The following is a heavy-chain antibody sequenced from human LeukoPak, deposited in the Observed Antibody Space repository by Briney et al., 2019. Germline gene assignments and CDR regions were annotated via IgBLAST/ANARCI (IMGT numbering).Heavy chain of an antibody. D-gene: IGHD3-10*01. CDR2: IYYSGST. J-gene: IGHJ4*02. CDR1: GGSISTGGYY. Sequence: SETLSLTCTVSGGSISTGGYYWGWIRQPPGKGLEWIGSIYYSGSTNYNPSLKSRVTISVDTSKNQFSLKLSSVTAADTAVYYCARVNGGYYGSGPVFDYWGQGTLVTVSS. V-gene: IGHV4-39*07. CDR3: ARVNGGYYGSGPVFDY.